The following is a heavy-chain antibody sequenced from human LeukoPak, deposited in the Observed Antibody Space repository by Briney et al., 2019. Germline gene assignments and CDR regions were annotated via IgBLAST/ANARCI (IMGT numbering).Heavy chain of an antibody. Sequence: PSETLSLTCTVSGGSISSYYWSWIRQPAGKGLEWIGRIDTSGNTNYKPSLKSRVTMSVDTSKKQFSLKLSSVTAADTAVYYCARVSSSWYQDWYFDLWGRSTLVTVSS. CDR1: GGSISSYY. CDR2: IDTSGNT. V-gene: IGHV4-4*07. D-gene: IGHD6-13*01. J-gene: IGHJ2*01. CDR3: ARVSSSWYQDWYFDL.